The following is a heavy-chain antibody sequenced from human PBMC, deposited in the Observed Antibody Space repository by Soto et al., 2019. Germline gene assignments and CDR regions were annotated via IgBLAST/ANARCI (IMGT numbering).Heavy chain of an antibody. J-gene: IGHJ3*02. D-gene: IGHD3-10*01. Sequence: EVQLVESGGGLIQPGGSLRLSCAVSGFTVSYNYMNWVRQAPGKGLEGVSVIYRGGDTFYADSVKGRFTISRDNSKNTLYLQRNSLRAEDTAVYYCARGMYGSGSYYIGDAFDMWGQGTMVTVSS. CDR1: GFTVSYNY. CDR2: IYRGGDT. CDR3: ARGMYGSGSYYIGDAFDM. V-gene: IGHV3-53*01.